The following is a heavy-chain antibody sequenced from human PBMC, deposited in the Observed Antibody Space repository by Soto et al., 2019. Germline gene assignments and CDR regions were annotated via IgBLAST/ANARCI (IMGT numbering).Heavy chain of an antibody. V-gene: IGHV3-15*01. Sequence: GGSLRLSCAASGFTFSNAWMSWVRQAPGKGLEWVGRIKSKTDGGTTDYAAPVKGRFTISRDDSKNTLYLQMNSLKTEDTAVYYCTTDYQLLWRPNWYFDLWGRGTLVTVSS. CDR3: TTDYQLLWRPNWYFDL. D-gene: IGHD2-2*01. J-gene: IGHJ2*01. CDR1: GFTFSNAW. CDR2: IKSKTDGGTT.